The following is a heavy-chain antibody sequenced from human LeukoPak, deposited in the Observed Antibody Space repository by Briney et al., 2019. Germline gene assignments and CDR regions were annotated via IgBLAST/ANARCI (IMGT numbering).Heavy chain of an antibody. CDR1: GYTFTGYY. J-gene: IGHJ4*02. D-gene: IGHD3-9*01. Sequence: ASVKVSCKASGYTFTGYYMHWVRQAPGQGLEWMGWINLNSGGTNYAQKFQVRVTMTRDTSISTAYMELSRLRSDDTAVYYCARSPHILTGESLDYWGQETLVTVSS. CDR3: ARSPHILTGESLDY. CDR2: INLNSGGT. V-gene: IGHV1-2*02.